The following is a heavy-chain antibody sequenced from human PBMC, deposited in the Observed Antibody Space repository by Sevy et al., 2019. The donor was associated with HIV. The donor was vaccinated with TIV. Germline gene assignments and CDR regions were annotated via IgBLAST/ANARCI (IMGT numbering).Heavy chain of an antibody. CDR2: IHSNGAT. J-gene: IGHJ4*02. Sequence: SETLSLTCTVSGGSITNYYWNWIRHHPKKGLEWIGYIHSNGATIYSPSFEGRVIFSVDTSKNHFSLSLRSVTAVDTAVYYCARDRVGLHCDGDCYPAGHFDSCGQGTLVTVSS. CDR3: ARDRVGLHCDGDCYPAGHFDS. V-gene: IGHV4-59*12. D-gene: IGHD2-21*02. CDR1: GGSITNYY.